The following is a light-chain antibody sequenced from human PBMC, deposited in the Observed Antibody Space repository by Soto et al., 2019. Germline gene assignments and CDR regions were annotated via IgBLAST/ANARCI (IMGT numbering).Light chain of an antibody. CDR3: KQYNSGRT. V-gene: IGKV1-5*01. CDR2: DAS. Sequence: DIQMTQSPSTLSASVGDRVTITCRASQSISSWLAWYQQKPGKAPKLLIYDASSLESGVPSRFSGSGSGTEFTLTISSLQPDDFATYYCKQYNSGRTFGQGTKVEIK. CDR1: QSISSW. J-gene: IGKJ1*01.